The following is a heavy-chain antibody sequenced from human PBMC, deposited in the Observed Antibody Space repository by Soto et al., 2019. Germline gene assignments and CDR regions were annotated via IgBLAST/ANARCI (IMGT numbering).Heavy chain of an antibody. CDR3: VRDRNGSGDY. Sequence: SETVSLTCTVSGGSTTSDYWSLIRQPPGKGLEWLGYIFHSLGAKYNPSLGSRGTISLDTSKNQLSLSLRSVTAADTAIYFCVRDRNGSGDYWGQGILVTVSS. J-gene: IGHJ4*02. V-gene: IGHV4-59*01. D-gene: IGHD3-10*01. CDR1: GGSTTSDY. CDR2: IFHSLGA.